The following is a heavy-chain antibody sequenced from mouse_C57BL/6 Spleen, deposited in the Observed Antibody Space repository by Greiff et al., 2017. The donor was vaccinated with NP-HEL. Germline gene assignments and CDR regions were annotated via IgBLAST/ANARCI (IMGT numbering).Heavy chain of an antibody. Sequence: VQLQQSGAELVKPGASVKISCKASGYAFSRYWMNWVKQRPGKGLEWIGQIYPGDGGTNYNGKLKGKATLTADKSSSTAYIQLSSLTSEDSAVYFWARKGGVIYYDYDGYFDVWGTGTTVTVSS. CDR3: ARKGGVIYYDYDGYFDV. J-gene: IGHJ1*03. V-gene: IGHV1-80*01. CDR2: IYPGDGGT. D-gene: IGHD2-4*01. CDR1: GYAFSRYW.